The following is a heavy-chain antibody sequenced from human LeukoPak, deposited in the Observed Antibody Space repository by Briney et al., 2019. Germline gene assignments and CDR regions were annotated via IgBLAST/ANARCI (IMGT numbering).Heavy chain of an antibody. CDR2: INHSGST. J-gene: IGHJ4*02. V-gene: IGHV4-34*01. CDR3: ARVPGAGLDY. CDR1: GGSFSGYY. D-gene: IGHD6-19*01. Sequence: SGTLSLTCAVYGGSFSGYYWSWIRQPPGKGLEWIGEINHSGSTNYNPSLKSRVTISVDTSKNQFSLKLSSVTAADTAVYYCARVPGAGLDYWGQGTLVTVSS.